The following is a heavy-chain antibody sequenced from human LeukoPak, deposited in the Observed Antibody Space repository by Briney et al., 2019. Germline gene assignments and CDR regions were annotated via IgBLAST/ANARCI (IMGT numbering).Heavy chain of an antibody. CDR2: ISGSGDVA. J-gene: IGHJ4*02. CDR3: AKWWGARIAVAGYYFDY. CDR1: GGSISSSSYY. V-gene: IGHV3-23*01. Sequence: ETLSLTCTVSGGSISSSSYYWGWIRQPPGKGLEWVSSISGSGDVAHYADSVKGRFTISRDNSRNTLYLQMNSLRAEDTAVYYCAKWWGARIAVAGYYFDYWGQGTLVTVSS. D-gene: IGHD6-19*01.